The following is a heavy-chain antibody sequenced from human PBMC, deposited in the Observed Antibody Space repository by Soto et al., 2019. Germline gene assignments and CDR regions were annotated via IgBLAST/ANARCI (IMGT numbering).Heavy chain of an antibody. D-gene: IGHD1-26*01. V-gene: IGHV1-18*01. Sequence: QVQLVQSGAEVKKPGASVKVSCKASGYTFTSYGISWVRQAPGQGLEWMGWISAYNGNTNYAQKLQGGVTMTTDTSTSTAYMELRSLRSDDTAVYYCATHRLEGWELLRYFFWGQGTLVTVSS. CDR1: GYTFTSYG. J-gene: IGHJ4*02. CDR3: ATHRLEGWELLRYFF. CDR2: ISAYNGNT.